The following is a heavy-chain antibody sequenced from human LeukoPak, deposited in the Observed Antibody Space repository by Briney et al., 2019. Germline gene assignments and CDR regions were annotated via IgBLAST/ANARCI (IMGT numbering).Heavy chain of an antibody. D-gene: IGHD5-18*01. J-gene: IGHJ4*02. Sequence: SETLSLTCTVSDDSMSSIHVYGGWARQPGGEGLEWIESMSSSGSTYYNPSLKSRVTISVDTSKTQFSLNLSSVTVADTAVYYWARRGGYKFAYNYWGQGTLVTVSS. CDR2: MSSSGST. V-gene: IGHV4-39*01. CDR3: ARRGGYKFAYNY. CDR1: DDSMSSIHVY.